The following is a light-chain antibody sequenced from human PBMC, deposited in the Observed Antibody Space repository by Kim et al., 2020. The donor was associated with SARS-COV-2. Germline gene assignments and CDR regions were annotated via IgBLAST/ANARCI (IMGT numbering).Light chain of an antibody. CDR3: NSRDSSGDHVI. CDR1: SLRRYF. V-gene: IGLV3-19*01. CDR2: SKN. Sequence: SSELTQDPAVSVALGQTVRITCQGDSLRRYFARWYQQKPGQAPVLVIYSKNSRPSGIPYRFYGSSSGNTAILTINGAQAEDEGYYYCNSRDSSGDHVIFGGGTQLSVL. J-gene: IGLJ2*01.